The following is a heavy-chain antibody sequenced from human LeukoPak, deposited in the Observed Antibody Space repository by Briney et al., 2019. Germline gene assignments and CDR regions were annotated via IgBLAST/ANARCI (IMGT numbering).Heavy chain of an antibody. CDR1: GGTFSSYA. D-gene: IGHD3-3*01. J-gene: IGHJ4*02. CDR3: ASRDYDFWSGYCPFDY. CDR2: IIPIFGTA. Sequence: SVKVSCKASGGTFSSYAISWVRQAPGQGLEWMGGIIPIFGTANYAQKFQGRVTITADESTSTAYMELSSLRSEDTAVYYCASRDYDFWSGYCPFDYWGQGTLVTVSS. V-gene: IGHV1-69*13.